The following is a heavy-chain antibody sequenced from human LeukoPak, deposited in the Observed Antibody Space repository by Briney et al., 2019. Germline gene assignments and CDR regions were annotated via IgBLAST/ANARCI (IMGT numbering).Heavy chain of an antibody. Sequence: SVKVSCKASGYTFTDYYMHWVRQAPGQGLEWMGRIIPILGIANYAQKFQGGVTITADKSTSTAYMDLSSLRSEDTAVYYCARDLPPYYFDYWGQGTLVTVSS. J-gene: IGHJ4*02. CDR2: IIPILGIA. CDR1: GYTFTDYY. CDR3: ARDLPPYYFDY. V-gene: IGHV1-69*04.